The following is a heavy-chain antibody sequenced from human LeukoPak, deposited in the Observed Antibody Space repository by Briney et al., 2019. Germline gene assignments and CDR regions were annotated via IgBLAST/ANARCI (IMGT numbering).Heavy chain of an antibody. D-gene: IGHD4-11*01. Sequence: SETLSLTCTVSAGSISSSSYYWGWIRQPPGRGLEWIGSIYYSGSTYYNPSLKSRVTISVDTSKSQFSLKLSSVTAADTAVYYCARLTVTLFDYWGQGTLVTVSS. V-gene: IGHV4-39*01. CDR1: AGSISSSSYY. CDR3: ARLTVTLFDY. J-gene: IGHJ4*02. CDR2: IYYSGST.